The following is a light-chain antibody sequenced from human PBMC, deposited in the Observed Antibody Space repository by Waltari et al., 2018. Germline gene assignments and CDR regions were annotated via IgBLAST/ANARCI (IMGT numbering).Light chain of an antibody. Sequence: QSALTQPPSVSGSPGQSIPISCIGTTSDVAASDYVSWYQHHPGKAPKLMIYEVSNRPSGVSNRFSGSKSGNTASLTISGLQAEDEADYYCSSYTRSHTVVFGGGTTLTVL. J-gene: IGLJ2*01. CDR1: TSDVAASDY. V-gene: IGLV2-14*01. CDR3: SSYTRSHTVV. CDR2: EVS.